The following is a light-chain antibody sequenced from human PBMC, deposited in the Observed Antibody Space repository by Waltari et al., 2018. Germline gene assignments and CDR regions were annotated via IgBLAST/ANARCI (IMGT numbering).Light chain of an antibody. CDR1: SRAVGSYNP. CDR2: DVT. V-gene: IGLV2-14*03. J-gene: IGLJ2*01. Sequence: QSALTKPASVSGSPGKSSTLPCPGTSRAVGSYNPVSWYQQHPGKAPKLIIFDVTNRPSGVSNRCSGSKSGNAASLTISGLQAEAEADYYCSSYMDTTTRELFGGGTSLTVL. CDR3: SSYMDTTTREL.